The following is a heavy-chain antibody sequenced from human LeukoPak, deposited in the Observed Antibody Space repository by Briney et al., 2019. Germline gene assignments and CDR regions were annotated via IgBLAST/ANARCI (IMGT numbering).Heavy chain of an antibody. V-gene: IGHV3-23*01. Sequence: GGSLRLSCAASGFTFRNHDMSWVRQAPGKGLEWVSGISRGADKTYYADSVKGRFTISRDNSKNTLSLQMNSLRVEDTAIYCCARGGDWSWYDYWGQGTLVPVSS. CDR3: ARGGDWSWYDY. CDR1: GFTFRNHD. CDR2: ISRGADKT. J-gene: IGHJ4*02. D-gene: IGHD2-21*02.